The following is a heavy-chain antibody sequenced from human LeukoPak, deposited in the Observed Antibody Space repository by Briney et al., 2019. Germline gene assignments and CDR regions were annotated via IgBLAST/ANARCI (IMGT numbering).Heavy chain of an antibody. CDR3: ARAIVGRCTSRGCNHYFDS. CDR2: ILDSGGT. CDR1: GGPISSFS. J-gene: IGHJ4*02. V-gene: IGHV4-59*08. D-gene: IGHD2-2*01. Sequence: PSETLSLTCTVSGGPISSFSWSWIRQPPGRRLEWIGYILDSGGTHFNPFLKSRVTMSEDTSDNQISLTLNSVTEADTAVYYCARAIVGRCTSRGCNHYFDSWGQGTLVTVSS.